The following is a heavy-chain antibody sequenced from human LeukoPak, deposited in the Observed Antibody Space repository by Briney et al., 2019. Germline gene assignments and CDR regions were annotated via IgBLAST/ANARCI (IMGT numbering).Heavy chain of an antibody. CDR3: ARVPIIAVAGTFQH. CDR2: ISAYNGNT. D-gene: IGHD6-19*01. J-gene: IGHJ1*01. Sequence: ASVKVSCKASGYTFTSYGISWVRQAPGQGLEWMGWISAYNGNTNYAQKLQGRVTMTTDTSTSTAYMELRSLRSDDTAVYYCARVPIIAVAGTFQHWGQGTLVTVSS. V-gene: IGHV1-18*01. CDR1: GYTFTSYG.